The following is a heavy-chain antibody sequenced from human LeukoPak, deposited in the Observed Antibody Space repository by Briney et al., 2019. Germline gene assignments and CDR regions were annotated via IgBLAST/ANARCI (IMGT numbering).Heavy chain of an antibody. J-gene: IGHJ4*02. CDR1: GFTVSSNY. CDR2: IYSGGST. Sequence: GESLRLSCAASGFTVSSNYMSWVRQAPGKGLEWVLIIYSGGSTYYADSVKGRFTISRDNSKNTLYLQMNSLRAEDTAVYFCVRVGYSYGYGDWNHFDYWGQGTLVTVSS. D-gene: IGHD5-18*01. CDR3: VRVGYSYGYGDWNHFDY. V-gene: IGHV3-66*02.